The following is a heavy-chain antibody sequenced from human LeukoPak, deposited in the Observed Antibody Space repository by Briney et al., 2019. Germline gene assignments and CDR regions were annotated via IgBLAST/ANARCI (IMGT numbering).Heavy chain of an antibody. CDR1: GFTFSSYW. J-gene: IGHJ4*02. CDR3: ASVLWFGGIFFDY. V-gene: IGHV3-48*04. CDR2: MSNSGSTI. Sequence: GSLRLSCAASGFTFSSYWMHWVRQAPGKGLEWVSYMSNSGSTIYYADSVKGRFTISRDNTKNSLYLQMNSLRAEDTAVYYCASVLWFGGIFFDYWGQGTLVTVSS. D-gene: IGHD3-10*01.